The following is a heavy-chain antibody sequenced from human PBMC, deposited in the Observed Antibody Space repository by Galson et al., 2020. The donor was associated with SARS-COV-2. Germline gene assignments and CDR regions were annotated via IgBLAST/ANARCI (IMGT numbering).Heavy chain of an antibody. D-gene: IGHD3-10*01. Sequence: LSLTCTVSGGSISSNSYYSGWTRPPPGKGLEWIGSISYSGSTYYNQSLQRRVTISVDTSKNQFSLKLSSVTSADTAVYYCARQSLWFGELLFDWFDPWGQGTLVTVSS. CDR1: GGSISSNSYY. J-gene: IGHJ5*02. CDR3: ARQSLWFGELLFDWFDP. CDR2: ISYSGST. V-gene: IGHV4-39*01.